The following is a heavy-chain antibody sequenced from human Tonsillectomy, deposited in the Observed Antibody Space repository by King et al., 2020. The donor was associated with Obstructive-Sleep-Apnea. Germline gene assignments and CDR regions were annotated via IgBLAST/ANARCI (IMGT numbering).Heavy chain of an antibody. D-gene: IGHD2-2*01. CDR3: AKSYCSSTSCRVRVFDY. CDR1: GFTFSSYG. J-gene: IGHJ4*02. CDR2: IRYDGSNK. V-gene: IGHV3-30*02. Sequence: VQLVESGGGVVQPGRSLRLSCAASGFTFSSYGMHWVRQAPGKGLEWVAFIRYDGSNKYYVDSVKGRFTISRDNSKNTLYLQMNSLRAEDTAVYYCAKSYCSSTSCRVRVFDYWGQGTLVTVSS.